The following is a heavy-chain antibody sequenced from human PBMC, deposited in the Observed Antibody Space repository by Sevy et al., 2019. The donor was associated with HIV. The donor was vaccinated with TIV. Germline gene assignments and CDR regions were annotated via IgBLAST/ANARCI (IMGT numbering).Heavy chain of an antibody. CDR3: AGENAWGRCYS. J-gene: IGHJ5*01. CDR2: IYYNGHI. Sequence: SETLSLTCTVSGGSITSLYWNWIRQPPGKGLEWIANIYYNGHINYNPSLKSRVTLSLDTSKNQFSLRLSSVTAADTAMYYCAGENAWGRCYSGGQGTLVTVSS. V-gene: IGHV4-59*08. D-gene: IGHD1-26*01. CDR1: GGSITSLY.